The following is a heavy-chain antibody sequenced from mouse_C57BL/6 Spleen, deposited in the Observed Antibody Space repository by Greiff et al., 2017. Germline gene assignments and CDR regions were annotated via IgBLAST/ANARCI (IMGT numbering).Heavy chain of an antibody. CDR3: TTPYYCGIRGAMAY. V-gene: IGHV14-4*01. Sequence: VQLQQSGAELVRPGASVKLSCTASGFNIKDDYMHWVKQRPEQGLEWIGWIDPENGDTEYASKFQGKATLTADTSSNTAYLQLSSLTSEDTAVYYCTTPYYCGIRGAMAYWGQGTSVTVSS. CDR1: GFNIKDDY. D-gene: IGHD1-1*01. CDR2: IDPENGDT. J-gene: IGHJ4*01.